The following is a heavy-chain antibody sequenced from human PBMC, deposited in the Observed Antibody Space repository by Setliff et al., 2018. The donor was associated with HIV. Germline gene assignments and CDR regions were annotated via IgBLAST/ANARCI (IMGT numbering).Heavy chain of an antibody. CDR3: ARGGDRMQIWSRFPFDI. Sequence: ASVKVSCKASGYTFNNYALYWVRQAPGQGFEWMGWINTNTGSPTYAQGFTRRFVFSLDPSVRTAYLQITGLKAEDTAVYYCARGGDRMQIWSRFPFDIWGQGTMVT. CDR1: GYTFNNYA. D-gene: IGHD3-10*01. CDR2: INTNTGSP. J-gene: IGHJ3*02. V-gene: IGHV7-4-1*02.